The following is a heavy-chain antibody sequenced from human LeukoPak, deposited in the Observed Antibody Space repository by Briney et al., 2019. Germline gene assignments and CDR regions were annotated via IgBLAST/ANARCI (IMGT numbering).Heavy chain of an antibody. J-gene: IGHJ4*02. Sequence: SETLSLTCTVSGGSISSGDYYWSWIRQPPGKGLEWIGYIYYSGSTYYNPSLKSRVTISVDTSKNQFSLKLSSVTAADTAVYYCARDSGNYGNFDYWGQGTLVTVSS. CDR2: IYYSGST. D-gene: IGHD4-11*01. CDR3: ARDSGNYGNFDY. V-gene: IGHV4-30-4*08. CDR1: GGSISSGDYY.